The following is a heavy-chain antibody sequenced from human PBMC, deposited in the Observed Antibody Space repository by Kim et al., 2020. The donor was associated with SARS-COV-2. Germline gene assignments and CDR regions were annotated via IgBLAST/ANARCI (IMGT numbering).Heavy chain of an antibody. D-gene: IGHD6-19*01. CDR3: ATDGSAWSRYH. J-gene: IGHJ5*02. Sequence: GGSLRLSCAASGITFSEFGMTWVRQAPGKGLEWVSTISSGGSGYYAASVKGRFTISRDNAKNSVFLQMNGLRVEDSAVYFCATDGSAWSRYHWGQGTLVTVSS. V-gene: IGHV3-21*01. CDR2: ISSGGSG. CDR1: GITFSEFG.